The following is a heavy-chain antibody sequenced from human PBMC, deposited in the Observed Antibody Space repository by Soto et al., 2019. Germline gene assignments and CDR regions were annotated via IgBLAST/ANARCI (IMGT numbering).Heavy chain of an antibody. CDR2: IIPIFGTA. CDR1: GGTFSSYA. J-gene: IGHJ3*02. CDR3: ARGFKDTAMVGSAFDI. D-gene: IGHD5-18*01. Sequence: SVKVSCKASGGTFSSYAISWVRQAPGQGLEWMGGIIPIFGTANYAQKFQGRVTITADESTSTAYMELSSLRSGDTAVYYCARGFKDTAMVGSAFDIWGQGTMVTVSS. V-gene: IGHV1-69*13.